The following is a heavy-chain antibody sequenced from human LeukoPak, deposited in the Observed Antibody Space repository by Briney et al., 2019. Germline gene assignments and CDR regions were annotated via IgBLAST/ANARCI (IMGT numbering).Heavy chain of an antibody. Sequence: ASVKVSFTASGYTFTSYGISWVRQAPGQGLEWMGWISAYNGNTNYAQKLQGRVTMTTDTSTSTAYMELRSLRSDDTAVYYCARGPPRDDYGDYGVDYWGQGTLVTVSS. V-gene: IGHV1-18*01. CDR1: GYTFTSYG. D-gene: IGHD4-17*01. J-gene: IGHJ4*02. CDR3: ARGPPRDDYGDYGVDY. CDR2: ISAYNGNT.